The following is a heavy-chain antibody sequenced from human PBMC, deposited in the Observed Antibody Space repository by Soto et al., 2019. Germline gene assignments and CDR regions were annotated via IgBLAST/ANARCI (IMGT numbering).Heavy chain of an antibody. V-gene: IGHV3-48*03. Sequence: PGGSLRLSCAASGFTFSSYEMNWVRQAPGKGLEWVSYISSSGSTIYYADSVKGRFTISRDNAKNSLYLQMNSLRAEDTAVYYCARGRDYGAFDIWGQGTMVTVSS. CDR1: GFTFSSYE. J-gene: IGHJ3*02. CDR3: ARGRDYGAFDI. D-gene: IGHD4-17*01. CDR2: ISSSGSTI.